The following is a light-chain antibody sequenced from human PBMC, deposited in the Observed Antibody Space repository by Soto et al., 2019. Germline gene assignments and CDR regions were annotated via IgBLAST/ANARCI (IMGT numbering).Light chain of an antibody. Sequence: DIVLTQSPGTLSLSPGERATLSCRASQSISSWLAWYQQKPGKAPKLLIYDASSLESGVPSRFSGSGSGTEFTLTISSLQPDDFATYYCQQYNSYSTFGQGTKLEIK. CDR2: DAS. CDR1: QSISSW. CDR3: QQYNSYST. V-gene: IGKV1-5*01. J-gene: IGKJ2*01.